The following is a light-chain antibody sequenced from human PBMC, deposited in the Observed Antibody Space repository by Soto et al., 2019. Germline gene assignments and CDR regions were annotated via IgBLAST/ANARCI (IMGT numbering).Light chain of an antibody. Sequence: DIQMTQSPSTLSASVGDRVTITCRASLNIGDWLAWYQQKPGKAPDLLIYDVSGLESGVPSRFSGSGSGTEFTLTISSLQPDDFATYYCQLYKNVILTFGGGTRVDI. CDR1: LNIGDW. CDR3: QLYKNVILT. V-gene: IGKV1-5*01. CDR2: DVS. J-gene: IGKJ4*01.